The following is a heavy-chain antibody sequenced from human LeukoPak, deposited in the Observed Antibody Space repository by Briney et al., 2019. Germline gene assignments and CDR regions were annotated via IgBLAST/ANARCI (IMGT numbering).Heavy chain of an antibody. D-gene: IGHD2-2*01. CDR1: GGTFSSYA. CDR2: IIPIFGTA. V-gene: IGHV1-69*05. J-gene: IGHJ5*02. Sequence: GASVKVSCKASGGTFSSYAISWVRQAPGQGLEWMGRIIPIFGTANYAQKFQGRVTITTDESTSTAYMELSSLRSEDTAVYYCARDRALQLRGEYCSSTSCSGFDPWGQGTLVTVSS. CDR3: ARDRALQLRGEYCSSTSCSGFDP.